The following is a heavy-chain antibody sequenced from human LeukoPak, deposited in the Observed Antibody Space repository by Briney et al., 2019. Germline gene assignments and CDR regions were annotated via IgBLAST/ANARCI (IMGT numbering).Heavy chain of an antibody. Sequence: ASVKVSCKATSYISWVRQAPGQGLEWMGWIGSYAGDTYYAQKFQGRVTVTTDTSSSTAYMELRSLRSDDTAVYYCARVQWLADWGQGTLVTVSS. CDR2: IGSYAGDT. V-gene: IGHV1-18*01. D-gene: IGHD6-19*01. CDR1: TSY. J-gene: IGHJ4*02. CDR3: ARVQWLAD.